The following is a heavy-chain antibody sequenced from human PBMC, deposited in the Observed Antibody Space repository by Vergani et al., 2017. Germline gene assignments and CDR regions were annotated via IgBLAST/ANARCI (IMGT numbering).Heavy chain of an antibody. CDR3: ARDRGDLYGSGSYRPKYYYYYYGMDV. CDR1: GYTFTSYG. D-gene: IGHD3-10*01. CDR2: ISAYNGNT. J-gene: IGHJ6*02. V-gene: IGHV1-18*04. Sequence: QVQLVQSGAEVKKPGASVKVSCKASGYTFTSYGISWVRQAPGQGLEWMGWISAYNGNTNYAQKLQGRVTMTTDTSTSTAYMELRSLRSDDTAVYYCARDRGDLYGSGSYRPKYYYYYYGMDVWGQGP.